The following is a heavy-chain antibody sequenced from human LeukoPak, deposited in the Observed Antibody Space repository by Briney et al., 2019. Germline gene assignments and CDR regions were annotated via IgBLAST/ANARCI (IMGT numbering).Heavy chain of an antibody. Sequence: GRSLRLSCAASGFTFDDYAMHWVRQAPGKGLEWVSGISWNSGSIGYADSVKGRFTISRDNAKNSLYLQVNSLRAEDTALYYCAKAHYYYMDVWGKGTTVTVSS. CDR1: GFTFDDYA. V-gene: IGHV3-9*01. CDR2: ISWNSGSI. CDR3: AKAHYYYMDV. J-gene: IGHJ6*03.